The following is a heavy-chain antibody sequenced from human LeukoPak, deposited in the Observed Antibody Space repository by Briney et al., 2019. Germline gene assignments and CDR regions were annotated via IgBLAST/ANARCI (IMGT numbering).Heavy chain of an antibody. J-gene: IGHJ6*03. CDR3: ARGTVTTWYYYYYYYMDV. D-gene: IGHD4-11*01. CDR1: GGSFSGYY. CDR2: INHSGST. V-gene: IGHV4-34*01. Sequence: SETLSLTCAVYGGSFSGYYWSWIRQPPGKGLEWIGEINHSGSTNYNPSLKSRVTISVDTSKNQFSLKLSSVTAADTAVYYCARGTVTTWYYYYYYYMDVWAKGPRSPSP.